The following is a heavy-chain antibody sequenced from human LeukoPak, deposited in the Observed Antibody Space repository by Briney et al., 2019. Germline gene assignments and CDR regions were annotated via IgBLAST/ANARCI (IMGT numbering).Heavy chain of an antibody. CDR3: ARGGPRYGHPFDY. D-gene: IGHD5-18*01. V-gene: IGHV4-31*03. CDR2: IYYSGST. CDR1: GGSISSGGYY. Sequence: KASQTLSLTCTVSGGSISSGGYYWSWIRQHPGKGLEWIGYIYYSGSTYYNPSLKSRVTISVDTSKNQSSLKLSSVTAADTAVYYCARGGPRYGHPFDYWGQGTLVTVSS. J-gene: IGHJ4*02.